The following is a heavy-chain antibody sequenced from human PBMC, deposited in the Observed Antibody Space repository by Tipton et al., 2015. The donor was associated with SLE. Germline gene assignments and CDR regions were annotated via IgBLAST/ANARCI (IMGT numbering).Heavy chain of an antibody. D-gene: IGHD6-13*01. Sequence: TLSLTCTVSGCSISSSSYYWDWIRQPPGKGLEWIGGIYYSGTTYYNPSLKSRVTISIDTSKNQFSLKLSSVTAADTALYYCARDDAGRGGVYNWFDPWGQGTLVTVSS. CDR1: GCSISSSSYY. CDR3: ARDDAGRGGVYNWFDP. V-gene: IGHV4-39*07. CDR2: IYYSGTT. J-gene: IGHJ5*02.